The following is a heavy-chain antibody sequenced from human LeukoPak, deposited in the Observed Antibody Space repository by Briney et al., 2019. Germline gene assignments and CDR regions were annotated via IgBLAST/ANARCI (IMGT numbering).Heavy chain of an antibody. Sequence: ASVKVSCKASGYTFTSYYIHWVRQAPGQGLEWMGIINPSGGSTSYAQKFQGRVTMTRDTSTSTVYMELSSLRSEDTAVYYCARLSPFGFAFDIWGQGTMVTVSS. CDR1: GYTFTSYY. V-gene: IGHV1-46*01. CDR2: INPSGGST. CDR3: ARLSPFGFAFDI. D-gene: IGHD3-10*01. J-gene: IGHJ3*02.